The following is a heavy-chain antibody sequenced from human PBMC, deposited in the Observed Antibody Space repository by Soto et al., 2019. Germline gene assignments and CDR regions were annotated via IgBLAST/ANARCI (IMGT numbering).Heavy chain of an antibody. D-gene: IGHD3-22*01. CDR3: ARGSYYYDSSGYYPRDY. CDR2: ISAYNGNT. V-gene: IGHV1-18*01. J-gene: IGHJ4*02. CDR1: GGTFSSYT. Sequence: ASVKVSCKASGGTFSSYTISWVRQAPGQGLEWMGWISAYNGNTNYAQKLQGRVTMTTDTSTSTAYMELRSLRSDDTAVYYCARGSYYYDSSGYYPRDYWGQGTLVTVSS.